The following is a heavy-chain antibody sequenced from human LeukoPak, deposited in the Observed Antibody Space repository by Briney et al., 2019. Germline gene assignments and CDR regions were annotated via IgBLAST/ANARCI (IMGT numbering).Heavy chain of an antibody. V-gene: IGHV4-61*09. J-gene: IGHJ5*02. CDR3: ARYGQWLAPYNWFDP. Sequence: SETLSLTCTVSGGSISSGSYYWSWIRQPAGKGLEWIGHIYTTGSTDYNPSLKSRVTVSVDTSKNQFSLKLSSVTAADTAVYYCARYGQWLAPYNWFDPWGQGTLVTVSS. CDR1: GGSISSGSYY. D-gene: IGHD6-19*01. CDR2: IYTTGST.